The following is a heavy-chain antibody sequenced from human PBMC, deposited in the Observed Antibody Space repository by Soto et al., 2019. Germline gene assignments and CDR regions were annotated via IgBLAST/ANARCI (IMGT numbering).Heavy chain of an antibody. CDR2: ISPYSGNT. V-gene: IGHV1-18*01. Sequence: QGQLVQSGDEVRKPGCSVKVSCKASGYIFVNYGIAWVRQAPGQGLEWMGWISPYSGNTRYASKVQGRLTMTTDTTTSTAYMDLGSMTSADTAVYYCAMVNNNVTPTPQDVWGQGTTVTVSS. CDR3: AMVNNNVTPTPQDV. CDR1: GYIFVNYG. D-gene: IGHD3-16*02. J-gene: IGHJ6*02.